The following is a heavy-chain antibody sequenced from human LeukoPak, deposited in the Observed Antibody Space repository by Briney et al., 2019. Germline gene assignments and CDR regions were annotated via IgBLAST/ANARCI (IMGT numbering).Heavy chain of an antibody. CDR2: ISSSGSTI. CDR1: GFTFSSYE. CDR3: ARTMIVVDHLAAFDI. V-gene: IGHV3-48*03. J-gene: IGHJ3*02. D-gene: IGHD3-22*01. Sequence: GGSLRLSCAASGFTFSSYEMNWVRQAPGKGLEWVLYISSSGSTIYYADSVKGRFTISRDNAKNSLYLQMNSLRAEDTAVYYCARTMIVVDHLAAFDIWGQGTMVTVSS.